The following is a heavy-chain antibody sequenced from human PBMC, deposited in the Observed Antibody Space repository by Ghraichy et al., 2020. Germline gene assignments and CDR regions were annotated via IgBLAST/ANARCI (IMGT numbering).Heavy chain of an antibody. J-gene: IGHJ6*02. Sequence: ASVKVSCKASGNTFTSYGISWVRQAPGQGLEWMGWISAYNGNTNYAQKLQGRVTMTTDTSTSKVYMELRSLRSDDTAVYYCARDQEHPARYYYGMDVWGQGTPVTVSS. D-gene: IGHD6-6*01. CDR1: GNTFTSYG. CDR2: ISAYNGNT. CDR3: ARDQEHPARYYYGMDV. V-gene: IGHV1-18*04.